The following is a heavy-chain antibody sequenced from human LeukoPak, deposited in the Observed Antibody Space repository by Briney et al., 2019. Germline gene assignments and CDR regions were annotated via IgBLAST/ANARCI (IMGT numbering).Heavy chain of an antibody. V-gene: IGHV3-30*18. J-gene: IGHJ4*02. CDR2: ISYDGSNK. D-gene: IGHD6-13*01. Sequence: PSGRSLRLSCAASGFTLSSYGMHWVRQAPGKGLEWVAVISYDGSNKYYADSVKGRFTISRDNSKNTLYLQMNSLRAEDTAVYYCAKDRRSSWSFDYWGQGTLVTVSS. CDR3: AKDRRSSWSFDY. CDR1: GFTLSSYG.